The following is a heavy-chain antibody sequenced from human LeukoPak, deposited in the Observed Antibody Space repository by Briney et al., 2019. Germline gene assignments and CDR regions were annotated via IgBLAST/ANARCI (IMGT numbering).Heavy chain of an antibody. Sequence: GGSLRLSCAASGFTFSNAWMSWVRQAPGKGLEWVGRIKSKTDGGTTDYAAPVKGRFTISRDDSKNTLYLQMNSLRAEDTAVYYCARGFYSSGWPRYGMDVWGQGTTVTVSS. CDR2: IKSKTDGGTT. V-gene: IGHV3-15*01. J-gene: IGHJ6*02. CDR3: ARGFYSSGWPRYGMDV. CDR1: GFTFSNAW. D-gene: IGHD6-19*01.